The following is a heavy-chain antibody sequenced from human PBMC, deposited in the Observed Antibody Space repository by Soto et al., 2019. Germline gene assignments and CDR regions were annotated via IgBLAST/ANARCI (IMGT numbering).Heavy chain of an antibody. V-gene: IGHV4-38-2*01. D-gene: IGHD2-2*01. CDR3: RSSTSCYAESCVDV. CDR1: GYSISSGNY. J-gene: IGHJ6*02. Sequence: PSETLSLTCAVSGYSISSGNYWAWIRQPPGRGLEWIGSLYHIGSTHYNTSLKSRVTISVDTSKNHFSLELSSVTAADTAIYYCRSSTSCYAESCVDVWGPGTMVTVSS. CDR2: LYHIGST.